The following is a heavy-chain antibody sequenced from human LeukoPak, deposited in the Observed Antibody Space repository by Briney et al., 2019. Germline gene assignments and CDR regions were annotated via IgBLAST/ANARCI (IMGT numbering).Heavy chain of an antibody. Sequence: GRSLRLSCAASGFTFSSYGMHWVRQAPGKGLEWVAVISYDGSNKYYADSVKGRFTISRDNSKNTLYLQMNSLRAEDTALYYCAKDTLLLLYWGQGTLVTVSS. CDR1: GFTFSSYG. D-gene: IGHD2-21*01. V-gene: IGHV3-30*18. CDR3: AKDTLLLLY. CDR2: ISYDGSNK. J-gene: IGHJ4*02.